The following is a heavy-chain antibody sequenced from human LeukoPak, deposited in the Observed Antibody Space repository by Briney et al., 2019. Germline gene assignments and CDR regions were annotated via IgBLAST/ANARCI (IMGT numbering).Heavy chain of an antibody. CDR1: GFTFSSYG. D-gene: IGHD5-12*01. Sequence: GGSLRLSCAASGFTFSSYGMHWVRQAPGKGLEWVAVISYDGSNKYYADSVKGRFTISRDNSKNTLYLQMNGLRAEDTAVYHCAKDRGYIVATITYDYWGQGTLVTVSS. CDR3: AKDRGYIVATITYDY. CDR2: ISYDGSNK. J-gene: IGHJ4*02. V-gene: IGHV3-30*18.